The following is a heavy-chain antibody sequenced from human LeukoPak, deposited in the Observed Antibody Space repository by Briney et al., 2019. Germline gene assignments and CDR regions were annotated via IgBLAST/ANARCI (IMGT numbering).Heavy chain of an antibody. Sequence: GGSLRLSCAASGFTFSDYYMSWIRQAPGKGLEWVSYISGSGSTIYYADSVKGRFTISRDNAKNSLYLQMNSLRAEDTAVYYCARRGDCSSTSCSYFDYGMDVWGQGTTVTVSS. CDR3: ARRGDCSSTSCSYFDYGMDV. V-gene: IGHV3-11*01. CDR2: ISGSGSTI. D-gene: IGHD2-2*01. CDR1: GFTFSDYY. J-gene: IGHJ6*02.